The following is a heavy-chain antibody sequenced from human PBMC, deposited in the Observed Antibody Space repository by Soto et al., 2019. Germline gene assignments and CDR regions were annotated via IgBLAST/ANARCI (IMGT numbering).Heavy chain of an antibody. CDR2: IRAYNGKT. CDR3: ARDLPTMDV. Sequence: QVKLGQSGAEVKKPGASVKVTSKAYGYTFTSSGISWVRQAPGQGLEWKGWIRAYNGKTNYAQKLQRRVTMTTDTSTSTAYMELRSLRSDDTDVYYCARDLPTMDVWGQGTTVTVSS. V-gene: IGHV1-18*01. CDR1: GYTFTSSG. J-gene: IGHJ6*02.